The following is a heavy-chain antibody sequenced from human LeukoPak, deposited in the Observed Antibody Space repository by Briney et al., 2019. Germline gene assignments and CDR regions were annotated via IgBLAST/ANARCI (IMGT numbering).Heavy chain of an antibody. CDR2: INHSGST. Sequence: SETLSLTCAVYGGSFSGYYWSWIRQPPGKGLEWIGEINHSGSTNYNPSLKSRVTISVDTSKNQFSLKLSSVTAADTAVYYCARVIVPAASNYYYYGMDVWGQGTTVAVSS. J-gene: IGHJ6*02. D-gene: IGHD2-2*01. CDR3: ARVIVPAASNYYYYGMDV. CDR1: GGSFSGYY. V-gene: IGHV4-34*01.